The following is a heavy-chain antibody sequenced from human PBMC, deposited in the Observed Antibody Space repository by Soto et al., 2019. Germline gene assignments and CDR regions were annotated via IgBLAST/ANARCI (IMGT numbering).Heavy chain of an antibody. Sequence: SLRLSCAASGFTFTNYGLHWVRQAPGKGLEWVAVISHDGINKYYEDSVKGRFTISRDTSKSTLYLQMNSLRPEDTAVYYCAKDRGYEILDSWGQGTQVTVSS. V-gene: IGHV3-30*18. CDR1: GFTFTNYG. CDR2: ISHDGINK. D-gene: IGHD5-12*01. CDR3: AKDRGYEILDS. J-gene: IGHJ4*02.